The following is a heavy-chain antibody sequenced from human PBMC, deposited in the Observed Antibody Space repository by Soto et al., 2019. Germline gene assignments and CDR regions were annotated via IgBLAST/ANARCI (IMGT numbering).Heavy chain of an antibody. J-gene: IGHJ6*02. D-gene: IGHD2-2*02. CDR3: ARDRSYQLLYTPYYYYYHGMDV. Sequence: ASVKVSCKASGYTFTGYYMHWVRQAPGQGLEWMGWINPNSGSTNYAQKFQGWVTMTRDTSISTAYMELSRLRSDDTAVYYCARDRSYQLLYTPYYYYYHGMDVWGQGTTATVSS. V-gene: IGHV1-2*04. CDR1: GYTFTGYY. CDR2: INPNSGST.